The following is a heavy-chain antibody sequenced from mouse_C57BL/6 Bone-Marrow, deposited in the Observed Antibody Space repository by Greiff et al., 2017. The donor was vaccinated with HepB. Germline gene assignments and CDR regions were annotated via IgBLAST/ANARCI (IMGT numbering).Heavy chain of an antibody. CDR3: TTQSYYGSSWAWFAY. J-gene: IGHJ3*01. V-gene: IGHV14-4*01. D-gene: IGHD1-1*01. CDR2: IDPENGDT. CDR1: GFNIKDDY. Sequence: VQLQQSGAELVRPGASVKLSCTASGFNIKDDYMHWVKQRPEQGLEWIGWIDPENGDTEYASKFQGKATITADTSSITAYLQLSSLTSEDTAVYYCTTQSYYGSSWAWFAYWGQGTLVTVSA.